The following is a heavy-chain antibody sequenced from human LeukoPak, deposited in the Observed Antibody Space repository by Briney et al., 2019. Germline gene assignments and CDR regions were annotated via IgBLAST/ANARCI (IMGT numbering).Heavy chain of an antibody. Sequence: SETLSLTCTVSGGSISSGGYYWSWIRQHPGKGLEWIGYIYYSGSTYYNPPLKSRVTISVDTSKNQFSLKLSSVTAADTAVYYCARRAALYDSSGTQYYYYYGMDVWGQGTTVTVSS. V-gene: IGHV4-31*03. CDR3: ARRAALYDSSGTQYYYYYGMDV. CDR2: IYYSGST. J-gene: IGHJ6*02. D-gene: IGHD3-22*01. CDR1: GGSISSGGYY.